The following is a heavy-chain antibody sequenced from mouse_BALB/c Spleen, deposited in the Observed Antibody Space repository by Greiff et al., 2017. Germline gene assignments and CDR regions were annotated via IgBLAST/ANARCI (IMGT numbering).Heavy chain of an antibody. D-gene: IGHD4-1*01. Sequence: EVKLMESGGGLVQPGGSRKLSCAASGFTFSSFGMHWVRQAPEKGLEWVAYISSGSSTIYYADTVKGRFTISRDNPKNTLFLQMTSLRSEDTAMYYCARKKELGLLDYWGQGTTLTVSS. CDR1: GFTFSSFG. CDR3: ARKKELGLLDY. J-gene: IGHJ2*01. CDR2: ISSGSSTI. V-gene: IGHV5-17*02.